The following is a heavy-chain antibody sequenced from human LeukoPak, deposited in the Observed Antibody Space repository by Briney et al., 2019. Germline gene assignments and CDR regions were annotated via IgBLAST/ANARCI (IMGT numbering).Heavy chain of an antibody. D-gene: IGHD3-3*01. J-gene: IGHJ5*02. V-gene: IGHV4-4*07. CDR2: IYTSGST. Sequence: SETLSLTCTVSGGSISSYYWSWIRQPAGKGLEWIGRIYTSGSTNYNPSLKSRVTMSVDTSKNQFSLKLSSVTAADTAVYYCARYLYDFWSGHTPPNWFDPWGQGTLVTVSS. CDR1: GGSISSYY. CDR3: ARYLYDFWSGHTPPNWFDP.